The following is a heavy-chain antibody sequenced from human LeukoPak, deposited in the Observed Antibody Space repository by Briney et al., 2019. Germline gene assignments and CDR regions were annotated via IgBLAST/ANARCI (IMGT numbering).Heavy chain of an antibody. Sequence: SVKVSCKASGGTFSSYAISWVRQAPGQGLEWMGGIIPIFGTANYAQKFQGRVTITADESTSTAYMELSSLRSEDTAVYYCARTIWFGELYYYYMDVWGKGTSVTVSS. V-gene: IGHV1-69*13. J-gene: IGHJ6*03. CDR1: GGTFSSYA. CDR2: IIPIFGTA. CDR3: ARTIWFGELYYYYMDV. D-gene: IGHD3-10*01.